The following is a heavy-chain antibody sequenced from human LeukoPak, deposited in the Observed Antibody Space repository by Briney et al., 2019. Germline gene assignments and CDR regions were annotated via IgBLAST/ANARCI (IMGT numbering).Heavy chain of an antibody. CDR3: AKDHFVYGSGSSGDY. CDR2: IRYDGSNK. CDR1: GFTFSSYG. V-gene: IGHV3-30*02. J-gene: IGHJ4*02. D-gene: IGHD3-10*01. Sequence: GGSLRLSCAASGFTFSSYGMHWIRQAPGKGLEGVAFIRYDGSNKYYADSVKGRFTISRDNSKNTLYLQMNSLRAEDTAVYYCAKDHFVYGSGSSGDYWGQGTLVTVSS.